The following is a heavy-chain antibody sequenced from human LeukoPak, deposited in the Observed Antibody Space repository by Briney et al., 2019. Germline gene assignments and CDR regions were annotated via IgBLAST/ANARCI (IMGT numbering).Heavy chain of an antibody. J-gene: IGHJ4*02. D-gene: IGHD3-10*01. Sequence: GGSLRLSCVASGLTFRSYAMNWVRQAPGKGLEWVSSIYGAGSTTYYADSVKGRFTISRDNSKGTLYLQMNTLRAEDTAIYYCAKDLRYGSGSRSGGGQGTLVTVSS. CDR3: AKDLRYGSGSRSG. CDR1: GLTFRSYA. V-gene: IGHV3-23*01. CDR2: IYGAGSTT.